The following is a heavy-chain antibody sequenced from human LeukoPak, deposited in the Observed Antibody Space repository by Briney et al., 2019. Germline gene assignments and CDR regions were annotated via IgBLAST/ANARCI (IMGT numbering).Heavy chain of an antibody. CDR2: INPNSGGT. CDR1: GYTFTGYY. Sequence: ASVKVSCKASGYTFTGYYIHWVREAPGQGLEWMGWINPNSGGTNYAQKFQGRVTMTRDTSISTAYMELRRLRSDDTAVYYCARVVSYLFDPWGQGTLVTVSS. D-gene: IGHD2-8*01. CDR3: ARVVSYLFDP. J-gene: IGHJ5*02. V-gene: IGHV1-2*02.